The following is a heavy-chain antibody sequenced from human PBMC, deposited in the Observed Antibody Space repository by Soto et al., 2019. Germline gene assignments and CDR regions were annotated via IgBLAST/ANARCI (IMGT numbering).Heavy chain of an antibody. V-gene: IGHV3-7*01. CDR3: AAYNTSRHAAFDI. CDR2: MNQDPSKK. D-gene: IGHD1-20*01. J-gene: IGHJ3*02. Sequence: SHGASGSTXSGYYMRCVRQAPGKGLEWLANMNQDPSKKDYVDSVKGRFTMLGDSAGISLFLRMDSLRAEHTAGYFCAAYNTSRHAAFDIWGRGTLAPVSS. CDR1: GSTXSGYY.